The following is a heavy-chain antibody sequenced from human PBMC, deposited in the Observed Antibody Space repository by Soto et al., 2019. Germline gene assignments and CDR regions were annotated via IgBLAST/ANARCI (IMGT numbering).Heavy chain of an antibody. Sequence: GASVKVSCKASGYTFTSYGISWVRQAPGQGLEWMGWISAYNGNTNYAQKLQGRVTMTTDTSTSTAYMELRSLRSDDTAVYYCVRDHGIVGATTDYFDYWGQGSLVTAPQ. J-gene: IGHJ4*02. CDR2: ISAYNGNT. CDR1: GYTFTSYG. V-gene: IGHV1-18*01. D-gene: IGHD1-26*01. CDR3: VRDHGIVGATTDYFDY.